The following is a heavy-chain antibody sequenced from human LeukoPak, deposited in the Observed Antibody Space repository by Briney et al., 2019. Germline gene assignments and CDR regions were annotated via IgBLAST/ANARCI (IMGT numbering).Heavy chain of an antibody. D-gene: IGHD3-22*01. J-gene: IGHJ4*02. CDR2: ISGSNSYI. Sequence: GGSLRLSCAASGFTFSSYTMHWIRQAPGKGLEWVSSISGSNSYIFYADSVKGRFTVSRDNAKDSLYLQMNSLRAEGTAVYYCARQSPPDSSGYYYLWAVADTGWDYWGQGTLVTVSS. CDR1: GFTFSSYT. CDR3: ARQSPPDSSGYYYLWAVADTGWDY. V-gene: IGHV3-21*01.